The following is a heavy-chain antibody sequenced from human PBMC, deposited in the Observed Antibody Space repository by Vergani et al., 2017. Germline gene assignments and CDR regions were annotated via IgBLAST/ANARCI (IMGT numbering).Heavy chain of an antibody. Sequence: QVQLQESGPGLVKPSQTLSLTCTVSGGSISSGDYYWSWIRQPPGKGLEWIGYIYYSGSTNYNPSLKSRVTISVDTSKNQFSLKLTSVTAADTAVYYCVRGGGRNYPIFDYWGQGSLVTVSS. D-gene: IGHD1-7*01. CDR3: VRGGGRNYPIFDY. J-gene: IGHJ4*02. CDR2: IYYSGST. CDR1: GGSISSGDYY. V-gene: IGHV4-61*08.